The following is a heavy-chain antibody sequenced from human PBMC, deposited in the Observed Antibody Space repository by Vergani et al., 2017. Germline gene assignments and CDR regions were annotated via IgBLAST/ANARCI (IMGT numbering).Heavy chain of an antibody. D-gene: IGHD2-15*01. J-gene: IGHJ4*02. CDR3: ARSRPYCTSGSCPAI. Sequence: QVKLQESGPGLLKPSQTLSLTCTVSGESIRSGSHYWSWIRHPAGKGPEWIGHIHTGRCTDLNPSFKSRVPISVDTSKSQFSLKLNSVTVADTAVYYCARSRPYCTSGSCPAIWGQGTRVTVSS. V-gene: IGHV4-61*02. CDR1: GESIRSGSHY. CDR2: IHTGRCT.